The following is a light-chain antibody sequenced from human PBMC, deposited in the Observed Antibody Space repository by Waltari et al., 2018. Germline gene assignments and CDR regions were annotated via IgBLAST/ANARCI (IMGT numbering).Light chain of an antibody. CDR3: ASWDGSLSGYV. CDR1: HANRGRNY. Sequence: QSVLTQPPSSSGTPGPRVSISCSGSHANRGRNYRYWYQQLPGTAPKLLIFNNEDRPSGVPDRFSGSWSGTSASLAISGLQSDDEATYYCASWDGSLSGYVFGTGTRVTVL. V-gene: IGLV1-47*02. CDR2: NNE. J-gene: IGLJ1*01.